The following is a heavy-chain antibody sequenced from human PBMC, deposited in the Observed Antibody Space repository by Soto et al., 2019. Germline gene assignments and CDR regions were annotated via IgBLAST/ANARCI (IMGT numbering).Heavy chain of an antibody. CDR2: VSSSGSYI. CDR1: GFTFSSYG. V-gene: IGHV3-21*01. D-gene: IGHD3-22*01. J-gene: IGHJ4*02. Sequence: GGSLRLSCAASGFTFSSYGMNWVRQAPGKGLEWVSSVSSSGSYIYYADSVKGRFTISRDNAKNSLYLQMNSLRAEDTAVYYCASLYHYHSDAYVTFDYWGQGT. CDR3: ASLYHYHSDAYVTFDY.